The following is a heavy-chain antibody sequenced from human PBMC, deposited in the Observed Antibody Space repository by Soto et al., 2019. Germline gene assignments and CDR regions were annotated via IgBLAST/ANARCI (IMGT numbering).Heavy chain of an antibody. V-gene: IGHV4-30-2*01. J-gene: IGHJ5*02. Sequence: SETLSLTCAVSGGSISSGGYSWSWIRQPPGKGLEWIGYIYHSGSTYYNPSLKSRVTISVDRSKNQFSLKLNSVTAADTAVYYCARRKGPLTYCSGGSCENWFDPWGQGTLVTVSS. CDR2: IYHSGST. CDR3: ARRKGPLTYCSGGSCENWFDP. D-gene: IGHD2-15*01. CDR1: GGSISSGGYS.